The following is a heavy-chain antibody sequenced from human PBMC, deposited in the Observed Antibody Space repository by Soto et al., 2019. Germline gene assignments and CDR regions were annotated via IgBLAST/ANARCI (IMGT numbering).Heavy chain of an antibody. Sequence: PGGSLRLSCASSGFHFRSYAMNWVRQTPGKGLEWVSAISGSGGSTYYADSVKGRFTISRDSSKNTLYLQMNSLRAEDTAVYYCAKGNSWSPALVLDIWGQGTMVTVSS. D-gene: IGHD1-7*01. CDR2: ISGSGGST. CDR1: GFHFRSYA. J-gene: IGHJ3*02. CDR3: AKGNSWSPALVLDI. V-gene: IGHV3-23*01.